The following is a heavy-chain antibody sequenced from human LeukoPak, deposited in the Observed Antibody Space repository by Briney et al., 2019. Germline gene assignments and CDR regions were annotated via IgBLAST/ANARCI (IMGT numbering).Heavy chain of an antibody. CDR2: IYYTGST. J-gene: IGHJ4*02. V-gene: IGHV4-59*08. CDR1: GGSISGYY. Sequence: PSETLSLTCTVSGGSISGYYWSWIRQPPGKGLEWIGYIYYTGSTNYNPSLKSRVTISVDTAKNQFSLKVSSVTAADTAVYYCARTGGTIDYWGQGTLVTVSS. CDR3: ARTGGTIDY. D-gene: IGHD2-8*02.